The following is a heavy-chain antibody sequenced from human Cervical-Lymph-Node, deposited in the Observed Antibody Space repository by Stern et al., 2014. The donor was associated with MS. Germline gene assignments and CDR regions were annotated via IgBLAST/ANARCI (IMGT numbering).Heavy chain of an antibody. D-gene: IGHD6-13*01. CDR3: GGSTAAVGTEIHY. Sequence: EVQLVESGGGLVKPGGSLRLSCSASGFPFSTYSMNWVRPAPGQGLEWVSSIGSSCSYTYYADSVKGRFTIYRDNAKNSLYLQMNGLRAEDAGVYYCGGSTAAVGTEIHYWGQGSQVTVSS. CDR2: IGSSCSYT. J-gene: IGHJ4*02. CDR1: GFPFSTYS. V-gene: IGHV3-21*01.